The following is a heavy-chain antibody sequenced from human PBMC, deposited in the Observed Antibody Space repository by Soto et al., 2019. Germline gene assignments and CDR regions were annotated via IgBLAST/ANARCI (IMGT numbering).Heavy chain of an antibody. V-gene: IGHV4-59*01. J-gene: IGHJ5*02. CDR3: ARGITMVRGVIPHWFDP. CDR2: IYYSGST. CDR1: GGSISSYY. Sequence: SETLSLTCTVSGGSISSYYWSWIRQPPGKGLEWIGYIYYSGSTNYNPSLKSRVTISVDTSKNQFSLKLSSVTAADTAVYYCARGITMVRGVIPHWFDPWGQGTLVTVS. D-gene: IGHD3-10*01.